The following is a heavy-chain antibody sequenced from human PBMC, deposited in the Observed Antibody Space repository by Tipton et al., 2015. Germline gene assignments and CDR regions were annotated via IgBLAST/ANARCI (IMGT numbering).Heavy chain of an antibody. CDR3: ARDLEHGMDV. J-gene: IGHJ6*02. CDR1: GGSLNEYY. V-gene: IGHV4-59*01. Sequence: TLSLTCSVSGGSLNEYYWSWIRQTPGKGLEWIGYIYYTGPTKYNPSLKSRVNISLDRAKNQFYLRLTSVTVADTAIYYCARDLEHGMDVWGHGTTVTVSS. D-gene: IGHD5-24*01. CDR2: IYYTGPT.